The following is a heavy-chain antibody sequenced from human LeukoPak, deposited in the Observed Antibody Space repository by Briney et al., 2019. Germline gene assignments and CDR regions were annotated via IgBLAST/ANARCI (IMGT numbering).Heavy chain of an antibody. CDR2: IYYSGST. J-gene: IGHJ3*02. D-gene: IGHD3-22*01. V-gene: IGHV4-59*01. Sequence: SETLSLTCTVSGGSISSYYWSWIRQPPGKGLEWIGYIYYSGSTNYNPSLKSRVTISVDTSKNQFSLKLSSVTAADTAVYYCARSSGYHYNRLDAFDIWGQGTMVTVSS. CDR3: ARSSGYHYNRLDAFDI. CDR1: GGSISSYY.